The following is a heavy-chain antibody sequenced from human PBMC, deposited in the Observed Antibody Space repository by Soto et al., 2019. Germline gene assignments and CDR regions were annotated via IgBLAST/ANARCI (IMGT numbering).Heavy chain of an antibody. D-gene: IGHD6-6*01. CDR2: IKEDGSEK. V-gene: IGHV3-7*01. CDR3: AKYWQLGN. CDR1: GFTLRRTW. Sequence: GGSLRLSCADPGFTLRRTWMSWVRQAPGKGLEWVAKIKEDGSEKYYAGSVKGRFTISRDDAKNSLYLQMNSLRAEDTAVYYCAKYWQLGNWGRGTLVTVSS. J-gene: IGHJ4*02.